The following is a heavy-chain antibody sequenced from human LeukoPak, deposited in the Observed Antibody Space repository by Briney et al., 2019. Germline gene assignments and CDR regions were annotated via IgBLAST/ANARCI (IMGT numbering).Heavy chain of an antibody. V-gene: IGHV4-59*01. CDR1: VGSISGYY. Sequence: PSESLSLTCTVSVGSISGYYWSWIRQPPWKGLEWIGYIYYSGSTNYNPSLKSRVTISVDTSKNQLSLKLSSVTAADTAVYYCARDKYGATDYFDCWGQGTLVTVSS. CDR2: IYYSGST. CDR3: ARDKYGATDYFDC. J-gene: IGHJ4*02. D-gene: IGHD4/OR15-4a*01.